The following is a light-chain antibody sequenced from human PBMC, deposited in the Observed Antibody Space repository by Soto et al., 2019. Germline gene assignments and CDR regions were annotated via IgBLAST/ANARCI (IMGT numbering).Light chain of an antibody. CDR3: LLRSNWPPVFT. CDR1: QSVGSY. Sequence: EIVLTQSPATLSLSPGERATLSCRASQSVGSYLAWYQQKPGQAPRLLIYDASNRATGIPARFSGSGSGTGITLTISSLEPEDLAVYYCLLRSNWPPVFTFGPGTKVDIK. V-gene: IGKV3-11*01. CDR2: DAS. J-gene: IGKJ3*01.